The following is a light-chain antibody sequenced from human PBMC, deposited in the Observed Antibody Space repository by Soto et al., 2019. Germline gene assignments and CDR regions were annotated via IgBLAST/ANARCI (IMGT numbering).Light chain of an antibody. CDR2: GAS. CDR1: QSVSSN. Sequence: EIVMTQSPATLSVSPGERATLSCRASQSVSSNLAWYQQKPGQAPRLLIYGASTRATGIPARFSGSGSGTEFTLTISSLQSEDFAVYYWQQYNNWPSYTFGQGTKLEIK. CDR3: QQYNNWPSYT. J-gene: IGKJ2*01. V-gene: IGKV3-15*01.